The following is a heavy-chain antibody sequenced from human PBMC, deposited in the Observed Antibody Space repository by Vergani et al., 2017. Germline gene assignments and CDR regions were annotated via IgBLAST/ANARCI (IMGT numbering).Heavy chain of an antibody. CDR3: TKDFWDYYDGSGLYYLD. J-gene: IGHJ4*02. D-gene: IGHD3-22*01. CDR2: ISGSGGTT. V-gene: IGHV3-23*01. Sequence: EVKLLESGGGLVQPGGSLRLSCLASGFTFRSYAMSWVRQAPGKGLEWVSAISGSGGTTYYADSVKGRFTMSRDNSEKTVYLQMSSLRAEDTAVYYCTKDFWDYYDGSGLYYLDWGQGTLVTVFS. CDR1: GFTFRSYA.